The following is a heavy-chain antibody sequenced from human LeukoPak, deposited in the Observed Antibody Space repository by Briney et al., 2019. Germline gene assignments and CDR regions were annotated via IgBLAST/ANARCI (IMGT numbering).Heavy chain of an antibody. CDR1: GYTFTSYY. D-gene: IGHD2-15*01. CDR3: ARDAYCSGGSCLYNWFDP. Sequence: ASVKVSCKASGYTFTSYYIHWVRQAPGQGLEWMGIINPSGGSTNYAQDFQGRVTMTRDTSTSTVYMELSSLRSEDTAVYYCARDAYCSGGSCLYNWFDPWGQGTLVTVSS. CDR2: INPSGGST. V-gene: IGHV1-46*01. J-gene: IGHJ5*02.